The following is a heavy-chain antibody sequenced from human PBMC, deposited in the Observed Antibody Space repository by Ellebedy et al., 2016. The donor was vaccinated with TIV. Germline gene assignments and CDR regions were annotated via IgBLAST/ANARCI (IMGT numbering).Heavy chain of an antibody. CDR2: IKQDGSVK. CDR1: GFTFRNYW. D-gene: IGHD3-10*01. Sequence: GESLKISCAASGFTFRNYWMSWIRQAPGKGLEWVANIKQDGSVKYYVDSVKGRFTISRDNAKKSLYLQMNSLRAEDTAVFYCAREVDGGAFDIWGQGTMVTVSS. CDR3: AREVDGGAFDI. V-gene: IGHV3-7*03. J-gene: IGHJ3*02.